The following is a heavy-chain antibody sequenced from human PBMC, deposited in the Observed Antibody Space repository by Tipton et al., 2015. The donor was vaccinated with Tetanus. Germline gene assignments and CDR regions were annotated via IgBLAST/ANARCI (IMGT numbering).Heavy chain of an antibody. CDR3: ATTSGSFDS. D-gene: IGHD1-26*01. V-gene: IGHV3-15*01. J-gene: IGHJ4*02. CDR1: GVSLKDAW. CDR2: IKSEADAGAT. Sequence: SLRLSCAASGVSLKDAWMSWVRQAPGKGLEWVGHIKSEADAGATDYAAPVKGRRIISRDHLKSTLYLQMNSLKVEDTAVYYCATTSGSFDSWGQGTLVTVSS.